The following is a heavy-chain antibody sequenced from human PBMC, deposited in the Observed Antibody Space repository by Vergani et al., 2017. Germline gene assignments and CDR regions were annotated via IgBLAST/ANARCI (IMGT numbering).Heavy chain of an antibody. Sequence: EVQLVESGGGLVQPGGSLKLSCAASGFTFSGSAMHWVRQASGKGMEWFGRIRSKANSYATAYAASVKGRFTISRDDSKNTAYLQMNSLKTADTAVYYCTRIGYCSGGSCYPSYWGQGTLVTVSS. D-gene: IGHD2-15*01. CDR2: IRSKANSYAT. CDR1: GFTFSGSA. CDR3: TRIGYCSGGSCYPSY. V-gene: IGHV3-73*01. J-gene: IGHJ4*02.